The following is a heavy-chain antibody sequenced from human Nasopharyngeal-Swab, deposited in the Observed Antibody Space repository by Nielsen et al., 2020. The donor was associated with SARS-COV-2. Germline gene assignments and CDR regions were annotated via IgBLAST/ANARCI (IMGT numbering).Heavy chain of an antibody. V-gene: IGHV4-59*01. CDR1: GGSISSYY. Sequence: SETLSLTCTVSGGSISSYYWSWIRQPPGKGLEWIGYIYYSGSTNYNPSLKSRVTISADTSKNQFSLKQSSVTAADTAVYYCARALYGDYPEIDYWGQGTLVTVSS. D-gene: IGHD4-17*01. CDR2: IYYSGST. J-gene: IGHJ4*02. CDR3: ARALYGDYPEIDY.